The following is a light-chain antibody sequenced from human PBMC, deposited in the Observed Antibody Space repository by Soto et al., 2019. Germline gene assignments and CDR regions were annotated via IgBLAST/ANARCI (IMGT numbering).Light chain of an antibody. J-gene: IGLJ2*01. CDR1: SSDVGAYNY. Sequence: QSALTQPASVSGSPGQSITISCTGTSSDVGAYNYVSWYQHHPGKAPKLVIYEVSYRPSGVSNRFSGSKSGNTASLTISGLQAEDEADYYCQSYDSSLSAVVFGGGTKLTVL. CDR3: QSYDSSLSAVV. CDR2: EVS. V-gene: IGLV2-14*01.